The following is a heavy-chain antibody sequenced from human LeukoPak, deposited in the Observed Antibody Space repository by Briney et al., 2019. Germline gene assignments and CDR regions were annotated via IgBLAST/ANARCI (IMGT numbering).Heavy chain of an antibody. CDR2: INPSGGST. Sequence: ASVKVSCKASGYTFTGYYMHWVRQAPGQGLEWMGIINPSGGSTSYAQKFQGRVTMTRDTSTSTVYMELSSLRSEDTAVYYCARGAYCSGGSCSYYYYYYMDVWGKGTTVTISS. CDR1: GYTFTGYY. J-gene: IGHJ6*03. CDR3: ARGAYCSGGSCSYYYYYYMDV. V-gene: IGHV1-46*01. D-gene: IGHD2-15*01.